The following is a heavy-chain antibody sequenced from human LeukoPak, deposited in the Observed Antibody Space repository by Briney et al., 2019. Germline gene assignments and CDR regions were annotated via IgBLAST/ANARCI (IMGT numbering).Heavy chain of an antibody. J-gene: IGHJ4*02. CDR3: ARVYSSGWYVEYYFDY. V-gene: IGHV3-48*03. CDR1: GFTFSSYE. D-gene: IGHD6-19*01. CDR2: ISSSGSTI. Sequence: GGSLRLSCAASGFTFSSYEMNWVRQAPGKGLERVSYISSSGSTIYYADSVKGRFTISRDNAKNSLYLQMNSLRAEDTAVYYCARVYSSGWYVEYYFDYWGQGTLVTVSS.